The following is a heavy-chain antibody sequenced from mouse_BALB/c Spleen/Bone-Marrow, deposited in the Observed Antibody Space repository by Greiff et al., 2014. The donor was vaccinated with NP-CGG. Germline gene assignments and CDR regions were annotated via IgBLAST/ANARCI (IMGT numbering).Heavy chain of an antibody. CDR3: ARSAYYGSSYGAMDY. CDR2: IYPGDGDT. D-gene: IGHD1-1*01. Sequence: QVQLQQSGPELVKPGASAKISCTGSGYAFSSPWMNWVKQRPGQGLEWIGRIYPGDGDTNSNGRFKGKATLTADRSSNTAYMQLSSLTSVDSAVYFCARSAYYGSSYGAMDYWGQGTSVTVSS. CDR1: GYAFSSPW. V-gene: IGHV1-82*01. J-gene: IGHJ4*01.